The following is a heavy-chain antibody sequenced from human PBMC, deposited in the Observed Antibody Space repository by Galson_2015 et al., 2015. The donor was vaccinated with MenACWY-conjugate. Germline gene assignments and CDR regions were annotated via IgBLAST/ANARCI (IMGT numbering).Heavy chain of an antibody. CDR2: IRSKANSYAT. D-gene: IGHD2-21*01. J-gene: IGHJ4*02. V-gene: IGHV3-73*01. CDR3: TRPGHSSHDY. Sequence: SGFTFSGSAMHWVRQASGKGLEWVGRIRSKANSYATAYAASVKGRFTISRDDSKNTAYLQMNSLKTEDTAVYYCTRPGHSSHDYWGQGTLVTVSS. CDR1: GFTFSGSA.